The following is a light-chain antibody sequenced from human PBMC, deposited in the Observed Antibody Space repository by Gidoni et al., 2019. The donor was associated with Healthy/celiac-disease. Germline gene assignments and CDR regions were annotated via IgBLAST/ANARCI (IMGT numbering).Light chain of an antibody. V-gene: IGKV4-1*01. J-gene: IGKJ1*01. Sequence: DLVMTQSPHSLAVSLGERATINCKSSQSVLYSSNNKNYLAWYQQKPGQPPKLLIYWASTRESGVPDRFSGSGSGTDFTLTISSLQAEDVAVYYCQQYYSTPWTFGQXTKVEIK. CDR2: WAS. CDR3: QQYYSTPWT. CDR1: QSVLYSSNNKNY.